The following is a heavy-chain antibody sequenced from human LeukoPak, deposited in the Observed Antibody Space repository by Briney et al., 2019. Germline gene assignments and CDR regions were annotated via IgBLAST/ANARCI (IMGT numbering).Heavy chain of an antibody. CDR1: GFTFSGYW. D-gene: IGHD3-10*01. V-gene: IGHV3-74*01. Sequence: GGALRLSCAASGFTFSGYWMHSVRQAPGKGLVWVSHINAEWRYTTYADSVKGRFTIYRENAKNTLSLKMNSLRAEHTEVYYCARGYYGKALDIWGQGTVVTVS. CDR3: ARGYYGKALDI. J-gene: IGHJ3*02. CDR2: INAEWRYT.